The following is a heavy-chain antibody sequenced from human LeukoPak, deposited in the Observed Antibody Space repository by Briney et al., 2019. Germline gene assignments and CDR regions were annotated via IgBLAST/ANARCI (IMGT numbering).Heavy chain of an antibody. V-gene: IGHV4-34*01. CDR3: ARQGIRGYFDY. D-gene: IGHD5-18*01. CDR1: GGSFSGYY. Sequence: SETLSLTCAVYGGSFSGYYWSWIRQPPGKGLEWIGEINHSGSTNYNPSLKSRVTISVDTSKNQFSLKLSSVTAADTAVYYCARQGIRGYFDYWGQGTLVTVSS. J-gene: IGHJ4*02. CDR2: INHSGST.